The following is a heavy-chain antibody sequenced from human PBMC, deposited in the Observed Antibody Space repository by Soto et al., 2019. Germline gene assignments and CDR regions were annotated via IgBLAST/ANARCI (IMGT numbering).Heavy chain of an antibody. CDR1: GFTFSSYG. CDR2: ISYDGSNK. CDR3: AKQVEGGYDFTAPNDMDV. D-gene: IGHD5-12*01. J-gene: IGHJ6*02. V-gene: IGHV3-30*18. Sequence: PGGSLRLSCAASGFTFSSYGMHWVRQAPGKGLEWVAVISYDGSNKYYADSVKGRFTISRDNSKNTLYLQMNSLRAEDTAVYYCAKQVEGGYDFTAPNDMDVWGQGTTVTVSS.